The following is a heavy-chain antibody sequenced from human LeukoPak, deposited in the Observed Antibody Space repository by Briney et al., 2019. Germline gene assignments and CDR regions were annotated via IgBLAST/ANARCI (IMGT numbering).Heavy chain of an antibody. CDR3: ARGRAHSGSRPPYYYYYYMDV. Sequence: SETLSLTCAVSGYSISSGYYWVWIRQPPGKGLEWIGRIYTSGSTNYNPSLKSRVTMSVDTSKNQFSLKLSSVTAADTAVYYCARGRAHSGSRPPYYYYYYMDVWGKGTTVTVSS. D-gene: IGHD1-26*01. V-gene: IGHV4-38-2*01. J-gene: IGHJ6*03. CDR1: GYSISSGYY. CDR2: IYTSGST.